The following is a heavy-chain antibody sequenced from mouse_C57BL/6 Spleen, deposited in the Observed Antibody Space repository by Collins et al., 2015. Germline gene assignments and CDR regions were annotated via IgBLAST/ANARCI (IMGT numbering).Heavy chain of an antibody. CDR2: IDPNSGGT. D-gene: IGHD1-1*01. CDR3: ARGGGYGSSYDYYAMDY. J-gene: IGHJ4*01. V-gene: IGHV1-72*01. Sequence: QVQLQQPGAELVKPGASVKLSCKASGYTFTSYWMHWVKQRPGRGLEWIGRIDPNSGGTKYNEKFKSKATLTVDKPSSTAYMQLSSPTSEDSAVYYCARGGGYGSSYDYYAMDYWGQGTSVTVSS. CDR1: GYTFTSYW.